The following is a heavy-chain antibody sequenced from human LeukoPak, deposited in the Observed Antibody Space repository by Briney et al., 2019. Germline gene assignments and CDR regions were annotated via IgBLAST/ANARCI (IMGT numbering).Heavy chain of an antibody. CDR3: AGQCTGTNCYHY. J-gene: IGHJ4*02. D-gene: IGHD2-2*01. CDR1: GFTFSSYE. Sequence: PGGSLRLSCAASGFTFSSYEMNWVRQAPGKGLEWVSYISSSGSTIYCADSVKGRFTISRDNAKKSLYLQMNSLRAEDTAVYYCAGQCTGTNCYHYWGQGTLVTVSS. CDR2: ISSSGSTI. V-gene: IGHV3-48*03.